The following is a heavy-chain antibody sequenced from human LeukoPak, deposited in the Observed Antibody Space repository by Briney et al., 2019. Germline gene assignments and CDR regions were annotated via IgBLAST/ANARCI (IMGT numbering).Heavy chain of an antibody. CDR3: TTGLLDILTGYSVKSFDY. Sequence: PGGSLRLSCAASGFTFSNAWMSWVRQAPGKGLEWVGRIKSKTDGGTTDYAAPVKGRFTISRDDSKNTLYLQMNSLKTEDTAVYYCTTGLLDILTGYSVKSFDYWGQGTLVTVSS. V-gene: IGHV3-15*01. CDR2: IKSKTDGGTT. J-gene: IGHJ4*02. CDR1: GFTFSNAW. D-gene: IGHD3-9*01.